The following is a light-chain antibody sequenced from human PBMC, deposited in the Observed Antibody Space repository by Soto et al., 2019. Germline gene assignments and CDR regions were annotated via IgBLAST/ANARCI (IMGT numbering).Light chain of an antibody. V-gene: IGKV3-20*01. CDR2: GAS. CDR3: QQYGSSPLT. CDR1: QSVSSSY. J-gene: IGKJ4*02. Sequence: EIVLTQSPGTLSSSPGERATLSCRASQSVSSSYLAWYQQRPGRAPRLLIDGASSRATGIPDSFSGSGSGTDFTLTISSLEPEDFAVYYCQQYGSSPLTFGGGTKVEI.